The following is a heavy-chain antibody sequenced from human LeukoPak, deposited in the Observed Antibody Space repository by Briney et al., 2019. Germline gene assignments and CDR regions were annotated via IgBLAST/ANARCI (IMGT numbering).Heavy chain of an antibody. Sequence: SQTLSLTCAISGDSVSSNSVTWNWIRQSPSRGLEWLVRTYYRSTWYNDYAVSVRGRITVNPDISKNQFSLHLNSVTPEDAAVYYCARRLTQYDCFDPWGQGILVTVSS. D-gene: IGHD2-2*01. CDR3: ARRLTQYDCFDP. V-gene: IGHV6-1*01. CDR2: TYYRSTWYN. J-gene: IGHJ5*02. CDR1: GDSVSSNSVT.